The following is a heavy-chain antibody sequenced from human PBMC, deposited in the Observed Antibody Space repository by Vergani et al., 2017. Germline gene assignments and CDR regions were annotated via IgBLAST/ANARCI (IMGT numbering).Heavy chain of an antibody. Sequence: QVQLQQWGAGLLKPSETLSLTCAVYGGSFSGYYWRWIRQPPGKGLERIGEINNSGSTNYNPALKSRVTISVDTAKNQLPLKLSSVTAADTAVYYCARRAKTGAGTTSGVYYYMDVWGKGTTVTVSS. D-gene: IGHD1-1*01. CDR1: GGSFSGYY. J-gene: IGHJ6*03. V-gene: IGHV4-34*01. CDR3: ARRAKTGAGTTSGVYYYMDV. CDR2: INNSGST.